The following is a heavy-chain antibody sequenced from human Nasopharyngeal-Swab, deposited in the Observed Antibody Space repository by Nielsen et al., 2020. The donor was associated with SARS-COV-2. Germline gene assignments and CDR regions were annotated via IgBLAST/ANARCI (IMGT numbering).Heavy chain of an antibody. CDR1: GFTFSSYA. V-gene: IGHV3-48*03. Sequence: GESLKISCAASGFTFSSYAMHWVRQAPGKGLEWVSYISSSGSTIYYADSVKGRFTISRDNAKNSLYLQMNSLRAEDTAVYYCARDFGFCSSTSCSLLTFDYWGQGTLVTVSS. CDR3: ARDFGFCSSTSCSLLTFDY. CDR2: ISSSGSTI. J-gene: IGHJ4*02. D-gene: IGHD2-2*01.